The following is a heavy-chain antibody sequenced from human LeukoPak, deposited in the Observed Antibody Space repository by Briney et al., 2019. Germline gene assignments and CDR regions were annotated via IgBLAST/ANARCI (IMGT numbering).Heavy chain of an antibody. CDR1: GFTFSSYG. J-gene: IGHJ6*03. CDR3: AKRDDYYYYMDV. V-gene: IGHV3-30*18. CDR2: ISYDGSNK. Sequence: GRSLRLSCAASGFTFSSYGMHWVRQAPGKGLEWVAVISYDGSNKYYADSVKGRFTISRDNSKSTLYLQMNSLRAEDTALYYCAKRDDYYYYMDVWGKGTTVTVSS.